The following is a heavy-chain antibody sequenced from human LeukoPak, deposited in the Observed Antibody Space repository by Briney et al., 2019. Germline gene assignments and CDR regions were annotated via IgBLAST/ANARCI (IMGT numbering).Heavy chain of an antibody. J-gene: IGHJ4*02. CDR2: INENARNT. CDR1: GFTLKGYG. CDR3: TKGDGCWYPIDY. Sequence: PVASLRLSSAASGFTLKGYGMSWVRQAPGKGLEWGSTINENARNTHYADSVQDRFTIPRDNSKNTLLLQMNSLRGADTALYYCTKGDGCWYPIDYWGQGTLVIVSS. D-gene: IGHD6-13*01. V-gene: IGHV3-23*01.